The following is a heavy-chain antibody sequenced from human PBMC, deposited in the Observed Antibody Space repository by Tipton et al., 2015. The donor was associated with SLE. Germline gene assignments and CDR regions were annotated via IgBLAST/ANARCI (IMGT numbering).Heavy chain of an antibody. J-gene: IGHJ6*02. V-gene: IGHV3-23*03. Sequence: SRRLSCAASTFSFNTYDMNWVRQAPGKGLEWVSVIYTSGLKYYVDSVKGRFTISRDDSKRTVYLQMNSLRVEDTAVYYCAKAPSGYNSDFYYGMDVWGQGTAVTVSS. CDR3: AKAPSGYNSDFYYGMDV. CDR1: TFSFNTYD. D-gene: IGHD5-12*01. CDR2: IYTSGLK.